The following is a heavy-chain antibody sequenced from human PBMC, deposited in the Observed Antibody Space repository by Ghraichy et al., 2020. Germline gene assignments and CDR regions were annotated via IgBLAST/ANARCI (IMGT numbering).Heavy chain of an antibody. Sequence: SETLSLTCTVSGGSISGFYWSWIRQPPGKGLEWIVYISNTGTTTNYNPYLRSRVTISLDTSKNQLSLKLTSVTAADTAVYYCARGERLGLDYWGQGALVTVSS. D-gene: IGHD4-11*01. V-gene: IGHV4-59*01. CDR1: GGSISGFY. CDR3: ARGERLGLDY. CDR2: ISNTGTTT. J-gene: IGHJ4*02.